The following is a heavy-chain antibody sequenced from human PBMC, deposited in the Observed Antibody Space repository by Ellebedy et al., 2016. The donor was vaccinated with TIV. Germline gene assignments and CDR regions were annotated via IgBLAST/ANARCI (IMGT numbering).Heavy chain of an antibody. J-gene: IGHJ6*02. D-gene: IGHD4-17*01. CDR2: IWYDGSNK. CDR3: ARDYGDWGERDYYYYYGMDV. Sequence: GESLKISXAASGFTFSSYGMHWVRQAPGKGLEWVVVIWYDGSNKYYADSVKGRFTISSDNSKNTLYLQMNSLRDEDTAVYYCARDYGDWGERDYYYYYGMDVWGQGTTVTVSS. CDR1: GFTFSSYG. V-gene: IGHV3-33*01.